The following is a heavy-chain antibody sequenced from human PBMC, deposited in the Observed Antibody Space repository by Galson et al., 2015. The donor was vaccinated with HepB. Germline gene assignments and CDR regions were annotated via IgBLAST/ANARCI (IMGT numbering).Heavy chain of an antibody. J-gene: IGHJ4*02. V-gene: IGHV3-23*01. CDR1: GFTFSSYA. D-gene: IGHD3-10*01. CDR3: AKDVVRSVSWSGELNADY. CDR2: ISGSGDNT. Sequence: SLRLSCAASGFTFSSYAMSWVRQAPGKGLEWVSAISGSGDNTYYADSVKGRFTISRDNSKNTLYLQMNSLRAEDTAVYYCAKDVVRSVSWSGELNADYWGQGTLVTVSS.